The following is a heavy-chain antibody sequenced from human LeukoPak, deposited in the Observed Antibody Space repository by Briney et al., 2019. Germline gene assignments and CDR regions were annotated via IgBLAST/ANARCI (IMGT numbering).Heavy chain of an antibody. V-gene: IGHV1-69*13. CDR1: GGTFSSYA. D-gene: IGHD3-22*01. Sequence: GASVKVSCKSSGGTFSSYAISWVRQAPGQGLEWMGGIIPIFGTANYAQKFQGRVTITADESTSTAYMELSSLRSEDTAVYYCARDRGHYYDSSGYFPGYFDYWGQGTLVTVSS. J-gene: IGHJ4*02. CDR2: IIPIFGTA. CDR3: ARDRGHYYDSSGYFPGYFDY.